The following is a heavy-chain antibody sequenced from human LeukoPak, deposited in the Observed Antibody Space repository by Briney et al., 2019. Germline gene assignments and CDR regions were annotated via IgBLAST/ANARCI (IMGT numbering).Heavy chain of an antibody. CDR3: AGPSPRILIIVGPNNGFTP. CDR1: GGSFSGYY. V-gene: IGHV4-34*01. J-gene: IGHJ5*02. Sequence: SETLSLTCAVYGGSFSGYYWSWIRQPPGKGLEWIGEINHSGSTNYNPSLKSRVTISVDTSKNQFSLKLSSVTAADTAVYYCAGPSPRILIIVGPNNGFTPGARGTRVPVSS. CDR2: INHSGST. D-gene: IGHD3-22*01.